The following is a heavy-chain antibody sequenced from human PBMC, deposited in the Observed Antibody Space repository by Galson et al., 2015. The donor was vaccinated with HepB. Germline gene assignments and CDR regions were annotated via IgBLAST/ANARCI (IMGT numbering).Heavy chain of an antibody. CDR1: GFTFSSYG. D-gene: IGHD3-10*01. Sequence: SLRLSCAASGFTFSSYGMHWVRQAPGKGLEWVAFIWYDGSNKYYADSVKGRFTISRDNSKNTLYLQMNSLRAEDTAVYYCAKVHYYGSGSYYNPSDYYDSSGAFDIWGQGTMVTVSS. CDR3: AKVHYYGSGSYYNPSDYYDSSGAFDI. CDR2: IWYDGSNK. J-gene: IGHJ3*02. V-gene: IGHV3-30*02.